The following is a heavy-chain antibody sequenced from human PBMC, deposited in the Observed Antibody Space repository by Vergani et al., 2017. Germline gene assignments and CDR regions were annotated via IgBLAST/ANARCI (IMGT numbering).Heavy chain of an antibody. Sequence: VTLKESGPVLVTPTETLTLTCTVSGFSLSNARMGVSWIRQPPGKALEWLAHIFSNDEKSYSTSLKSRLTISKDTSKSQVVLTMTNMDPVDTATYYCARTFYSREVDYWGQGTLVTVSS. V-gene: IGHV2-26*01. CDR1: GFSLSNARMG. CDR3: ARTFYSREVDY. D-gene: IGHD6-13*01. J-gene: IGHJ4*02. CDR2: IFSNDEK.